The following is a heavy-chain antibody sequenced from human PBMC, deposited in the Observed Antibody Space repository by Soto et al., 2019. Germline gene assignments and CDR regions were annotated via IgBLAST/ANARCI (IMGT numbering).Heavy chain of an antibody. V-gene: IGHV4-59*01. CDR2: IYYSGST. CDR3: ASAPKASTIAATWLHYYYYYMDG. D-gene: IGHD2-15*01. J-gene: IGHJ6*03. Sequence: SETLSLTCTGSGGSISSYYWSWIRQPPGKGLEWIGYIYYSGSTNYNPSLKSRVTISVDTSKNQFSLKLSSVTAADTAVYYCASAPKASTIAATWLHYYYYYMDGWGKGTTVTVSS. CDR1: GGSISSYY.